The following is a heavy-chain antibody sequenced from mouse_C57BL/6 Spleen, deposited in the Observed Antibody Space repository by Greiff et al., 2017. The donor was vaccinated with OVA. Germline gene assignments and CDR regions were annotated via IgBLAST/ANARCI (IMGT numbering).Heavy chain of an antibody. CDR3: ARWGGYHCDV. CDR1: GYTFTSYW. Sequence: VQLQQPGAELVKPGASVKLSCKASGYTFTSYWMHWVKQRPGRGLEWIGRIDPNRGGTKYNEKFKRKATLTVDKPSSTAYMQLSSLTSEDSAVYYCARWGGYHCDVWGTGTTVTVSS. V-gene: IGHV1-72*01. CDR2: IDPNRGGT. D-gene: IGHD2-2*01. J-gene: IGHJ1*03.